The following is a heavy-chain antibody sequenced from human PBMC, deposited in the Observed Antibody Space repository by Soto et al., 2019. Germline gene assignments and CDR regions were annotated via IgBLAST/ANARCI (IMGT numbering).Heavy chain of an antibody. CDR3: ASVTFGGIVLAH. V-gene: IGHV4-59*01. CDR2: IYFNGNT. CDR1: AASFSKYY. J-gene: IGHJ4*02. Sequence: SETLSLTCTVSAASFSKYYWTWLRQPPGKGLEWIGYIYFNGNTKYNPSLEGRLTISIDTSKKEFSLKLTSVTAADAAVYYCASVTFGGIVLAHWGQGTLVTVSS. D-gene: IGHD3-16*01.